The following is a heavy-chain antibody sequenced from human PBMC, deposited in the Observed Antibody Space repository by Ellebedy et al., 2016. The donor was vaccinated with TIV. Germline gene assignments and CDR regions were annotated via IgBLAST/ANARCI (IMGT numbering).Heavy chain of an antibody. CDR3: ANGGSLSYGIFDY. CDR1: GGFISGDY. J-gene: IGHJ4*02. D-gene: IGHD3-16*01. Sequence: SETLSLTCTVSGGFISGDYWSWIRQPPGKGLEWIGYVYHLGNTYYTPSLQSRVAISVDSSKNQFSLRLNSVTAADTGVYYCANGGSLSYGIFDYWGQGNLVTVSS. V-gene: IGHV4-59*06. CDR2: VYHLGNT.